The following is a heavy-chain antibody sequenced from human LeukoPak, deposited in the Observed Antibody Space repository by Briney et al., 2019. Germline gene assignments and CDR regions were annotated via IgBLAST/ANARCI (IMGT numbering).Heavy chain of an antibody. V-gene: IGHV4-30-2*01. D-gene: IGHD1-26*01. CDR2: IYHSGST. Sequence: SQTLSLTCTVSGGSISSGGYYWSWIRQPPGKGLEWIGYIYHSGSTYYNPSLKSRVTISVDRSKNQFSLKLSSVTAADTAVYYCARAGGSYAYDAFDIWGQGTMVTVSS. J-gene: IGHJ3*02. CDR3: ARAGGSYAYDAFDI. CDR1: GGSISSGGYY.